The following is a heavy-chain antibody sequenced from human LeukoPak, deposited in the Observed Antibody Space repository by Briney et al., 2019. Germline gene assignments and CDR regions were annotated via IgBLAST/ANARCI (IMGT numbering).Heavy chain of an antibody. CDR2: INHSGST. V-gene: IGHV4-34*01. Sequence: SETLSLTCAVYGGSFSDYYWSWIRQPPGKGLEWIGEINHSGSTNYNSSLKSRVIISVDTSKNQFSLTLSSVTAAGTAAYYCARRRRSGSQVLDFWGQGTLVTVSS. D-gene: IGHD1-26*01. J-gene: IGHJ4*02. CDR3: ARRRRSGSQVLDF. CDR1: GGSFSDYY.